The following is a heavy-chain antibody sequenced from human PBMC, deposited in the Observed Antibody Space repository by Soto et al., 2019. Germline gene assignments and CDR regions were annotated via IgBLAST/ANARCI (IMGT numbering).Heavy chain of an antibody. CDR1: GFTFSSYA. CDR2: ISGSGGST. CDR3: AKRTGIYEVFDY. V-gene: IGHV3-23*01. D-gene: IGHD1-1*01. J-gene: IGHJ4*02. Sequence: GGSLRLSCSASGFTFSSYAMSWVRQAPGKGLEWVSAISGSGGSTYYADSVKGRFTISRDNSKNTLYLQMNSLRAEDTAVYYCAKRTGIYEVFDYWGQGTLVNVYS.